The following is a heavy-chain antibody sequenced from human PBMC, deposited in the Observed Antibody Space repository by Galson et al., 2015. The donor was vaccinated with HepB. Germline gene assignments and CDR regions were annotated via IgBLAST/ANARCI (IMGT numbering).Heavy chain of an antibody. Sequence: SLRLSCAASGFTFSRNAMHWVRQAPGKGLEWVAVIVYDGSTKYYADSVRGRFTISRDNAKNTLYLLMNSLRPDDTAVYYCARGRSEPPAATSEGMHVWSEGTTVTVAS. V-gene: IGHV3-30*04. CDR2: IVYDGSTK. CDR1: GFTFSRNA. D-gene: IGHD2-2*01. J-gene: IGHJ6*02. CDR3: ARGRSEPPAATSEGMHV.